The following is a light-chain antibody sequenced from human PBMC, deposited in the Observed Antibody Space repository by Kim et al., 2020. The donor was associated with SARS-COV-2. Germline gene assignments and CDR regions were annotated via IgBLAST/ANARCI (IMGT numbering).Light chain of an antibody. Sequence: VSVGDRVTSACRSSQSINSYLNWYQQKPGKAPKLLIYAASSLQSGVPSRFSGSGSGTDFTLTISSLQPEDFATYYCQQSYSTPLTFGGGTKVDIK. CDR2: AAS. CDR1: QSINSY. CDR3: QQSYSTPLT. J-gene: IGKJ4*01. V-gene: IGKV1-39*01.